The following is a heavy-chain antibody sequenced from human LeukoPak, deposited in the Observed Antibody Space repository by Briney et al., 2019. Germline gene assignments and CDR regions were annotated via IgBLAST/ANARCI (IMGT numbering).Heavy chain of an antibody. V-gene: IGHV1-24*01. CDR3: ATGVSSGWYEDYYGMDV. CDR1: GYTLTELS. J-gene: IGHJ6*02. Sequence: ASVKVSCKVSGYTLTELSMHWVRQAPGKGLEWMGGFDPEDGETIYAQKFQGGVTTTEDTSTDTAYMELSSLRSEDTAVYYCATGVSSGWYEDYYGMDVWGQGTRSPSP. CDR2: FDPEDGET. D-gene: IGHD6-19*01.